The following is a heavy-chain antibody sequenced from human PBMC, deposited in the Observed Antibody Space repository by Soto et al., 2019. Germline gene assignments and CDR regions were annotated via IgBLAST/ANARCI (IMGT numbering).Heavy chain of an antibody. CDR2: MNPKSGGA. J-gene: IGHJ3*02. CDR3: TREKIENSDGLYDAFDI. D-gene: IGHD5-18*01. CDR1: GYTFTDYY. V-gene: IGHV1-2*02. Sequence: GASVKVSCKTSGYTFTDYYTHWVRQAPGQGLEWVGWMNPKSGGAYFAQKFQGRVTLTRDTSIGTAYIEVNSLTSDDTAVYFCTREKIENSDGLYDAFDIWGQGTKVTVSS.